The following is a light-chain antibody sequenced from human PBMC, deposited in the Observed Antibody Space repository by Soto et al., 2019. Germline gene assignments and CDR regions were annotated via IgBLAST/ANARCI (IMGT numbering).Light chain of an antibody. J-gene: IGKJ4*01. CDR1: QGISSH. Sequence: ALRMTQSPSSFSASTGDRVTSTCRASQGISSHLAWYQVKPGKAPRLLSYTASYLESGIPPKFSGSRSGNDFTLSISCLQSEDVAVSYCQQYYSYPLTFGGGTKVGIK. V-gene: IGKV1-8*01. CDR3: QQYYSYPLT. CDR2: TAS.